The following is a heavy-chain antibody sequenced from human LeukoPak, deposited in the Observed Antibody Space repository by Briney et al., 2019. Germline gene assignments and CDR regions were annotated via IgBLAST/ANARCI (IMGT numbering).Heavy chain of an antibody. J-gene: IGHJ3*02. CDR1: GGTFSSYA. CDR2: IIPIFGTA. V-gene: IGHV1-69*05. CDR3: ARGFQEPDAFDI. Sequence: ASVKVSCKASGGTFSSYAISWVRQAPGQGLEWMGGIIPIFGTANYAQKFQGRVTITTDESTSTAYMELSSLRSEDTVVYYCARGFQEPDAFDIWGQGTKVTVSS. D-gene: IGHD1-14*01.